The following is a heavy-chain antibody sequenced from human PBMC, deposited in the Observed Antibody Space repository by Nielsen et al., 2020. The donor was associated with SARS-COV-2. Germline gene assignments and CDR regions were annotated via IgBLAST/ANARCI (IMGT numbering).Heavy chain of an antibody. J-gene: IGHJ4*02. CDR1: GGSISSGGYY. Sequence: SETLSLTCTVSGGSISSGGYYWSWIRQHPGKGLEWIGYLYYSGSTYYNPSLKSRVTISVDTSKNQFSLKLSSVTAADTAVYYCARGSYDFWSGYYLDYWGQGTLVTVSS. D-gene: IGHD3-3*01. CDR3: ARGSYDFWSGYYLDY. CDR2: LYYSGST. V-gene: IGHV4-39*01.